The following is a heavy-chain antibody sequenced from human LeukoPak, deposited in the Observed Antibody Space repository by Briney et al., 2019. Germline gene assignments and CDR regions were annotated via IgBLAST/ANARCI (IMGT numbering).Heavy chain of an antibody. CDR3: ASVVRGGRVDY. J-gene: IGHJ4*02. CDR1: GGSISSYY. CDR2: IYYSGST. D-gene: IGHD3-10*01. Sequence: SETLSLTCTVSGGSISSYYWSWIRQPPGKGLEWIGYIYYSGSTNYNPSLKSRVTISVDTSKNQFSLKLSSVTAADTAVYYCASVVRGGRVDYWGQGTLVTVSS. V-gene: IGHV4-59*08.